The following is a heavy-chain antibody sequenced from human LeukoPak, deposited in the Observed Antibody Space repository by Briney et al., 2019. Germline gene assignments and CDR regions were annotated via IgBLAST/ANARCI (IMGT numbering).Heavy chain of an antibody. V-gene: IGHV1-69*04. D-gene: IGHD6-19*01. CDR2: IIPILGIA. Sequence: SVKVSCKASGYTFSSYDISWVRQAPGQGLEWKGRIIPILGIANYAQKFQGRVTITADNSTSTAYMELSSLRSEDTAVYYCARGNSSGTGNYYYYYGMDVWGQGTTVTVSS. J-gene: IGHJ6*02. CDR3: ARGNSSGTGNYYYYYGMDV. CDR1: GYTFSSYD.